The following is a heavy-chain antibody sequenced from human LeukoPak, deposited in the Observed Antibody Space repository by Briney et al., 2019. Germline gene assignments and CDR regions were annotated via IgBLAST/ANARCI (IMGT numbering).Heavy chain of an antibody. V-gene: IGHV4-34*01. D-gene: IGHD4-17*01. J-gene: IGHJ4*02. CDR1: GVSSNNYY. CDR2: INHSGYT. CDR3: TRMTTGHDY. Sequence: SETLSLTCAVSGVSSNNYYWSWVRQTPGKGLEWIGEINHSGYTNDSPSLKSRVTLSIDTSRKQFSLNLRSVTVADTGIYYCTRMTTGHDYWGQGTLVTVSS.